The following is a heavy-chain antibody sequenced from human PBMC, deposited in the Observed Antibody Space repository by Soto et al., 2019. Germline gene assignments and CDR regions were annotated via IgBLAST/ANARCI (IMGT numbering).Heavy chain of an antibody. V-gene: IGHV5-51*01. CDR2: IYPTDSDT. CDR1: GYSFANYW. CDR3: ARGDTSDYSTATPADY. D-gene: IGHD3-22*01. J-gene: IGHJ4*02. Sequence: GESLKICCSGSGYSFANYWIGWARQMPGKGLEWMGIIYPTDSDTRYSPSFQGQVTISADKSISTAYLQWNSLKASDTAIYFCARGDTSDYSTATPADYWGQGTLVTVSS.